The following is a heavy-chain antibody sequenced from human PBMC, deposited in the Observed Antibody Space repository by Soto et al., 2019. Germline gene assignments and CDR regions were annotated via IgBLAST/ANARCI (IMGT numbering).Heavy chain of an antibody. V-gene: IGHV3-11*01. CDR3: ARANGPYYDILTGYSPWWFDP. J-gene: IGHJ5*02. CDR1: GFTFSDYY. D-gene: IGHD3-9*01. CDR2: ISSSGSTI. Sequence: QVQLVESGGGLVKPGGSLRLSCAASGFTFSDYYMSWIRQAPGKGLEWVSYISSSGSTIYYADSVKGRFTISRDNAKNSLYLQMNSLRAEDTAVYYCARANGPYYDILTGYSPWWFDPWGQGTLVTVSS.